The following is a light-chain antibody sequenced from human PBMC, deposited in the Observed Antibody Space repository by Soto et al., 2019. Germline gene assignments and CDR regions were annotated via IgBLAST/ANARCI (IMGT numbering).Light chain of an antibody. V-gene: IGKV1-9*01. J-gene: IGKJ5*01. CDR1: QGISSY. Sequence: DIQLTQSPSFLSASVGDRVTITCRASQGISSYLAWYQQKPGKAPKLLIYAASTLQSVVPSRFSGSGSGTEFTLTISSLQPEDFATYYCQQLNSYPRAFGQGTRLEIK. CDR3: QQLNSYPRA. CDR2: AAS.